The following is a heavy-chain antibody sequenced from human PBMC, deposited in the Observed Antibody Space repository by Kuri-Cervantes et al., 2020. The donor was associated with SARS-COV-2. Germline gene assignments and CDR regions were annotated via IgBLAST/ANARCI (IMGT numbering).Heavy chain of an antibody. Sequence: GESLKISCAASGFTFNSYGMHWVRQAPGKGLEWVAVIWYDGSNKYYADSVKGRFTISRDNAKNSLYLQMNSLRAEDTAVYYCARDGYYGSRSYYDNPAPVDYWGQGTLVTVSS. J-gene: IGHJ4*02. CDR3: ARDGYYGSRSYYDNPAPVDY. V-gene: IGHV3-33*01. D-gene: IGHD3-10*01. CDR2: IWYDGSNK. CDR1: GFTFNSYG.